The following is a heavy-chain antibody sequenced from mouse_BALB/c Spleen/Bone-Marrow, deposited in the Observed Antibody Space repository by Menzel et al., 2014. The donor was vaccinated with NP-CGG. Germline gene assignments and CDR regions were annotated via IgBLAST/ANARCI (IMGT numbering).Heavy chain of an antibody. CDR3: ARGYDEGFAY. CDR2: IDPANGNT. CDR1: GFNIXDTY. J-gene: IGHJ3*01. D-gene: IGHD2-14*01. Sequence: EVQLVESGAELVKPGASVKLSCTASGFNIXDTYMHWVKQRPEQGLEWIGRIDPANGNTKYDPKFQGKATITADTSSNTAYLQLSSLTSEDTAVYYCARGYDEGFAYWGQGTLVTVSA. V-gene: IGHV14-3*02.